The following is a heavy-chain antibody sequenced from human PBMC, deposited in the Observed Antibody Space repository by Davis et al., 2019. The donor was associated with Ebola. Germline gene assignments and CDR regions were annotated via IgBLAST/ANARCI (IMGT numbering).Heavy chain of an antibody. D-gene: IGHD2-2*03. CDR3: ARDDFGYCSSTSCSHYYYYGMDV. Sequence: ASVKVSCKASGYTFTSYYMHWVRQAPGQGLEWMGWISAYNGNTNYAQKLQGRVTMTTDTSTSTAYMELRSLRSDDTAVYYCARDDFGYCSSTSCSHYYYYGMDVWGQGTTVTVSS. CDR2: ISAYNGNT. V-gene: IGHV1-18*04. J-gene: IGHJ6*02. CDR1: GYTFTSYY.